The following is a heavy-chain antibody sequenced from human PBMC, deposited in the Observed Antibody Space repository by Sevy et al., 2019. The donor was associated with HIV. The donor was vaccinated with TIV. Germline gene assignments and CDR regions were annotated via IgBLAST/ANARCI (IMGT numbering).Heavy chain of an antibody. CDR2: ISAYNGNT. V-gene: IGHV1-18*01. CDR1: GYTFTSYG. Sequence: ASVKVSCKASGYTFTSYGISWVRQAPGQGLEWMGWISAYNGNTNYAQKLQGRVTMTTDTSTSTAYMELRSLRSDDTAVYYCARVPYTYYYDSSGYYWFDPWGQVTLVTVSS. J-gene: IGHJ5*02. D-gene: IGHD3-22*01. CDR3: ARVPYTYYYDSSGYYWFDP.